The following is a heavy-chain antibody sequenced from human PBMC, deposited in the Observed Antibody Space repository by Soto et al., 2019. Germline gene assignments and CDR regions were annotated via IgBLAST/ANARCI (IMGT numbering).Heavy chain of an antibody. J-gene: IGHJ4*02. CDR2: IKGDGSVT. V-gene: IGHV3-74*01. Sequence: GGSLRLACAASGFTITPYVMHWVRQAPGKGLVWVSRIKGDGSVTNYVDSVKGRFTISRDNAKNTVYLQMNTLRAEDTAVYYCARAGYTYGNDYWGQGTLVTVSS. CDR1: GFTITPYV. D-gene: IGHD6-13*01. CDR3: ARAGYTYGNDY.